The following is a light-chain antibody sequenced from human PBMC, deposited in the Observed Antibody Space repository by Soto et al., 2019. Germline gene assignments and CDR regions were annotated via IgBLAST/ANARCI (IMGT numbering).Light chain of an antibody. CDR3: QQYADSPIT. J-gene: IGKJ5*01. Sequence: ELTQSPGTRSLSPGERATLSCRASQRLASNYLAWYQQRPGQAPRLLLYGVSSRATGIPDRFSGSGSGTDFTLAISRVEPEDFAVYFCQQYADSPITFGQGTRLEI. V-gene: IGKV3-20*01. CDR1: QRLASNY. CDR2: GVS.